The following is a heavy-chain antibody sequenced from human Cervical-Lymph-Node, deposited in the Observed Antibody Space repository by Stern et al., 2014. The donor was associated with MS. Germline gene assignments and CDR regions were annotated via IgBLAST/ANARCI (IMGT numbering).Heavy chain of an antibody. J-gene: IGHJ4*02. Sequence: QVQLQESGPGLVKPSGTLSLTCAVSGGSISSSNWGSWVRQPPGKGLEWIGEIYHSGSTNYNPSPKIGVIVSADNSKNQFSLMLSSVTAADTAVYYCGCRRNDGNFLDYWGQGTLVTVSS. CDR3: GCRRNDGNFLDY. V-gene: IGHV4-4*02. D-gene: IGHD1-1*01. CDR1: GGSISSSNW. CDR2: IYHSGST.